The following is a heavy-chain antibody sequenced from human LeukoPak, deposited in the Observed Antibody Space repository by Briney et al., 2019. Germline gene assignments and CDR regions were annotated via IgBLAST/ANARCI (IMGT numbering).Heavy chain of an antibody. V-gene: IGHV3-33*06. Sequence: GGSLRLSCAASGFTFDDYGMSWVRQAPGKGLEWVAVIWYDGSNKYYADSVKGRFTISRDNSKNTLYLQMNSLRAEDTAVYYCAKPLRFDSSKWSDAFDIWAKGQWSPSLQ. CDR1: GFTFDDYG. CDR2: IWYDGSNK. CDR3: AKPLRFDSSKWSDAFDI. D-gene: IGHD3-22*01. J-gene: IGHJ3*02.